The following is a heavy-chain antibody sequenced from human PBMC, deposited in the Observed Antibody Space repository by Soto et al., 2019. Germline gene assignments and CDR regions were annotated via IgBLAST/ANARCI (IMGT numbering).Heavy chain of an antibody. CDR2: ISGSGDST. CDR3: ARRGSGSYDDY. J-gene: IGHJ4*02. Sequence: EVQLLESGGGLVQPGGSVRLSCAASGFTFSSYAMRWVRQAPVKGLEWVSAISGSGDSTYYADSVKGRFTISRDNSKNTLYLQMNRLRAEDTAVYYCARRGSGSYDDYWGQGTLVTVSS. D-gene: IGHD1-26*01. CDR1: GFTFSSYA. V-gene: IGHV3-23*01.